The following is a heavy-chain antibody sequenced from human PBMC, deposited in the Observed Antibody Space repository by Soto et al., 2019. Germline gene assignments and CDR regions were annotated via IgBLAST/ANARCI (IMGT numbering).Heavy chain of an antibody. CDR3: ARCLRGGDCYSH. D-gene: IGHD2-21*02. V-gene: IGHV1-8*01. CDR1: GYTSTSYD. J-gene: IGHJ4*02. CDR2: MNPNSGNT. Sequence: ASVKVSCKASGYTSTSYDINWVRQATGQGLEWMGWMNPNSGNTGYAQEFQGRVTMTRNTSMSTAYMELSSLRSEDTAVYYCARCLRGGDCYSHWGQGTLVTVSS.